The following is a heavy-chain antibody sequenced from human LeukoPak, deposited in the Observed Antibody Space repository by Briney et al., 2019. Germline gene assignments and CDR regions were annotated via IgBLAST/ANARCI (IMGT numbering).Heavy chain of an antibody. CDR1: GFTFSSYG. Sequence: GGSLRLSCPASGFTFSSYGMHWVRQAPGKGLEWVAVIWYDGSDEYYADSVKGRFTISRDNSKNTLYLQMNSLTAEDTAVYYCARTNLYVDTAVNDAFDIWGQGTMVTVSS. D-gene: IGHD5-18*01. CDR3: ARTNLYVDTAVNDAFDI. J-gene: IGHJ3*02. V-gene: IGHV3-33*01. CDR2: IWYDGSDE.